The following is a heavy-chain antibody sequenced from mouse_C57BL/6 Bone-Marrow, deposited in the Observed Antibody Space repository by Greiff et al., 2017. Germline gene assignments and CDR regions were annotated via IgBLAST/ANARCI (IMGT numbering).Heavy chain of an antibody. CDR3: ARGGYDGFDY. J-gene: IGHJ2*01. CDR2: IDPSDSYT. V-gene: IGHV1-50*01. D-gene: IGHD2-2*01. CDR1: GYTFTSYW. Sequence: VQLQQPGAELVKPGASVKLSCKASGYTFTSYWMQWVKQRPGQGLEWIGEIDPSDSYTNYNQKFKGKATLTVDTSSSTAYMQLSSLTSEDSAVYYCARGGYDGFDYWGQGTTLTVPS.